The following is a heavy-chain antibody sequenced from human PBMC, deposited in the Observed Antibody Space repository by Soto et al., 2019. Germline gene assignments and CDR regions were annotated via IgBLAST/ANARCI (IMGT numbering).Heavy chain of an antibody. J-gene: IGHJ4*02. CDR1: GYIFTNYY. D-gene: IGHD6-13*01. CDR3: ARDLAAAAY. Sequence: QVQLVQSGAEVKKPGASVKVSCKAYGYIFTNYYIHWVRQAPGQGLEWMAIINPLPTSGSTNDAQKFQGSVTVTRDTSTITVYLELSSLRSDDTAVYYCARDLAAAAYWGQGTLVTVSS. CDR2: INPLPTSGST. V-gene: IGHV1-46*01.